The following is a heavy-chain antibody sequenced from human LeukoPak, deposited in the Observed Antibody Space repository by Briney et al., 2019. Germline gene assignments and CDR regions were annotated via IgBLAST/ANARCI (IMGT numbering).Heavy chain of an antibody. Sequence: GESLKISCKGSGYSFTSYWIGWVRQMPGKGLEWMGIIYPADSDTRYSPSFQGQVTLSADKSISTAYLQWSSLKASDTAMYYCARIIVASDFYFDSWGQGTLVTVSS. J-gene: IGHJ4*02. CDR1: GYSFTSYW. V-gene: IGHV5-51*01. D-gene: IGHD6-13*01. CDR3: ARIIVASDFYFDS. CDR2: IYPADSDT.